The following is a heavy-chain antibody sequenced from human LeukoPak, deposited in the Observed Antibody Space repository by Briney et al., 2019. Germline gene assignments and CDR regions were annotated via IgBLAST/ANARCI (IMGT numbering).Heavy chain of an antibody. J-gene: IGHJ4*02. V-gene: IGHV3-53*01. CDR2: IYSGGST. Sequence: GGSLRLSCAASGFTFSSYAMSWVRQAPGKGLEWVSVIYSGGSTYYADSVKGRFTISRDNSKNTLYLQMNSLRAEDTAVYYCARDISATFWGQGTLVTVSS. CDR1: GFTFSSYA. CDR3: ARDISATF.